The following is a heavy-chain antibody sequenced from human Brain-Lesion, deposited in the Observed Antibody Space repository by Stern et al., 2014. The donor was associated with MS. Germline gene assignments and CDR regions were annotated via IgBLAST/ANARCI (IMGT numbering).Heavy chain of an antibody. CDR3: ARESTGDAFDI. D-gene: IGHD3-10*01. J-gene: IGHJ3*02. CDR1: GGTFSSYT. CDR2: IISLLDIA. Sequence: VQLVQSGAEVKKPGSSVKVSCKTSGGTFSSYTITWVRQARGQGLEWMGRIISLLDIADYAQKFQGRVTITADKSTSTAYMELSSLRSEDTAVYYCARESTGDAFDIWGQGTMVTVSS. V-gene: IGHV1-69*09.